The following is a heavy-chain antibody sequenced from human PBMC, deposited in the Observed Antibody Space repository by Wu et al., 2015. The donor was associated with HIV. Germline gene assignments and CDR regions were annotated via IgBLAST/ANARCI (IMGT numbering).Heavy chain of an antibody. J-gene: IGHJ5*01. CDR3: ARDPQGMVRGVKDKNWFDS. CDR2: ITLYNGDT. Sequence: QVQLVQSGAEVKKPGASVKVSCKASGYTFSGYYMHWVRQAPGQGLEWMGWITLYNGDTNYAQNFQGRVTMTRDTSISTAYMELSRLTSDDTAVYYCARDPQGMVRGVKDKNWFDSWGQGSLVTVSS. CDR1: GYTFSGYY. V-gene: IGHV1-2*02. D-gene: IGHD3-10*01.